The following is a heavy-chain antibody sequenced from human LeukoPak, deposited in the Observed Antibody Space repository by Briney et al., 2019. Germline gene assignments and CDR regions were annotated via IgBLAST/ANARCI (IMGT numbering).Heavy chain of an antibody. D-gene: IGHD5-18*01. J-gene: IGHJ4*02. CDR1: GLTFSSYW. CDR3: AREVADKSGYSYGYGGTDY. Sequence: TGGSLRLSCAASGLTFSSYWMSWVRQAPGKGLEWVANIKQDGSEKYYVDSVKGRFTISRDNAKNSLYLQMNSLRAEDTAVYYCAREVADKSGYSYGYGGTDYWGQGTLVTVSS. V-gene: IGHV3-7*01. CDR2: IKQDGSEK.